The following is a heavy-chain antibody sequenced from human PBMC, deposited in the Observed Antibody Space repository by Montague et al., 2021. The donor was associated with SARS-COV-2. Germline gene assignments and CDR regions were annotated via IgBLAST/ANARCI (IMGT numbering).Heavy chain of an antibody. D-gene: IGHD1-26*01. CDR3: VREKAGGFRNVLDI. Sequence: SETLSLTCTVSGFSIGSGDYWGWIRQPPGKGLEWSGSIDHSGTTYYNPSLQSRLTTSIDTATNQFSLRMTTVTAADTAVFFGVREKAGGFRNVLDIWGQGTTVTVSS. V-gene: IGHV4-38-2*02. CDR2: IDHSGTT. CDR1: GFSIGSGDY. J-gene: IGHJ3*02.